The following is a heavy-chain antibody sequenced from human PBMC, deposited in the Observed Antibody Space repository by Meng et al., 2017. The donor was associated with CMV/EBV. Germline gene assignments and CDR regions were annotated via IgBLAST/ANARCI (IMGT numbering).Heavy chain of an antibody. D-gene: IGHD3-3*01. CDR2: INPNSGST. V-gene: IGHV1-2*02. CDR1: AYSFAGYY. Sequence: ASALVFCKASAYSFAGYYMLWVRQPPGQGLEWMGWINPNSGSTNYAQKFQGRVTMTRDTSISTAYMELSRLRSDDTAVYYCARKASRITIFGVVYYFDYWGQGTLFTVSS. CDR3: ARKASRITIFGVVYYFDY. J-gene: IGHJ4*02.